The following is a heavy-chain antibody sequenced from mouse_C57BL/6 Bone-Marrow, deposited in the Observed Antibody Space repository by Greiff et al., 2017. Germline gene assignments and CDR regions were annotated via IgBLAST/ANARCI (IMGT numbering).Heavy chain of an antibody. CDR1: GYTFTSYD. Sequence: QVQLQPSGPELVTPGASVTLSCKASGYTFTSYDIHWVKQTPVHGLEWIGSIYPEAGSTAYTAKFKGKAILTADTSSSTAYMELHSLTSEDSAVYYCARGGWLLHWYFDVWGTGTTVTVSS. V-gene: IGHV1-85*01. J-gene: IGHJ1*03. D-gene: IGHD2-3*01. CDR2: IYPEAGST. CDR3: ARGGWLLHWYFDV.